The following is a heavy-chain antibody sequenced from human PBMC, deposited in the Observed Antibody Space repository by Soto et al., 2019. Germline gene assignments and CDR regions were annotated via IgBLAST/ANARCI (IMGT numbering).Heavy chain of an antibody. CDR2: MNPNSGNR. CDR1: GYTFTSYD. CDR3: ATVRTRALLAALSGGPKTSFDY. V-gene: IGHV1-8*01. D-gene: IGHD3-16*02. J-gene: IGHJ4*02. Sequence: DSVKVSCKASGYTFTSYDINWVRQATGQGLEWMGWMNPNSGNRGYAQKFQGRVTMTRNTSISTAYMELSSLRSEDTAVYYCATVRTRALLAALSGGPKTSFDYCRQRNLVTVSS.